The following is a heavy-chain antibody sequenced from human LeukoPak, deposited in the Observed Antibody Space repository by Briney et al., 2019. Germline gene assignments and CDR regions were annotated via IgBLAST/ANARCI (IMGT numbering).Heavy chain of an antibody. V-gene: IGHV3-23*01. D-gene: IGHD2-8*02. J-gene: IGHJ4*02. Sequence: GSLRLSCAASGFTFSTYAVNWVRQAPGKGLEWVSTISGSGDSTYYADSVKGRFTISRDNSKDTLYLQMNSLRAEDTAVYYCAKDAELDGGGVFDYWGQGTLVTVSS. CDR2: ISGSGDST. CDR1: GFTFSTYA. CDR3: AKDAELDGGGVFDY.